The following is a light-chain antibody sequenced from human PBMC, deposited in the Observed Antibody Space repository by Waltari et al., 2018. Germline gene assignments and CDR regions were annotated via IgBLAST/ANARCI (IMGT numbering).Light chain of an antibody. J-gene: IGLJ3*02. Sequence: QAVVTQEPSLTVYPGGTVTLPCGSSTGAVTSAHSPYWFQQKPGKAPRRLIYGTSNKHSWAPARFSGCLLGGKAALTLSGAQAEEEAEYYCVLSYSSARVFGGGTKLTVL. CDR3: VLSYSSARV. CDR1: TGAVTSAHS. CDR2: GTS. V-gene: IGLV7-46*01.